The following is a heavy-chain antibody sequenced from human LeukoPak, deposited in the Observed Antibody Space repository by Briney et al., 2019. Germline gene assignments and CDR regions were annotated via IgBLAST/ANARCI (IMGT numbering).Heavy chain of an antibody. CDR1: GFTFSSCA. CDR2: ISGGGGDT. CDR3: AKGQYSSSRYYFDS. D-gene: IGHD6-13*01. V-gene: IGHV3-23*01. Sequence: GGSLRLSCAASGFTFSSCAMPWVRQAPGKGLEWVSTISGGGGDTYYADSVKGRFTISRDNSKNTLYLQLSSLRAEDTALYYCAKGQYSSSRYYFDSWGQGTLVSVSS. J-gene: IGHJ4*02.